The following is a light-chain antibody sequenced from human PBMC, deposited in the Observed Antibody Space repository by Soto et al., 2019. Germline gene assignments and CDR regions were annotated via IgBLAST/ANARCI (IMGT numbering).Light chain of an antibody. J-gene: IGKJ2*01. CDR2: AAS. CDR3: QQLNSYPCT. Sequence: DIRLTQSPSFLSASVGDRVTITCRASQGISSYLAWYQQKPGKAPKLLVYAASTLQSGVPSRFSGSGSGTEFTLTIRRLQPEDFATYYCQQLNSYPCTFGQGTKLEIK. V-gene: IGKV1-9*01. CDR1: QGISSY.